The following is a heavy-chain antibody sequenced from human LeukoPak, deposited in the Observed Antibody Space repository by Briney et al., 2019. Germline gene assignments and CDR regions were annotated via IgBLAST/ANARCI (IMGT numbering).Heavy chain of an antibody. V-gene: IGHV3-7*01. Sequence: GGSLRLSCAASGFTFRSYWMSWVRQARGKGLEWVANIKPDGSEKYYVDSVKGRFTISRDNARNSVYMWMNSLRAEDTAVYARDVGSGRYSASGPIDYWGQGTLVTVSS. D-gene: IGHD3-10*01. CDR2: IKPDGSEK. CDR1: GFTFRSYW. J-gene: IGHJ4*02. CDR3: DVGSGRYSASGPIDY.